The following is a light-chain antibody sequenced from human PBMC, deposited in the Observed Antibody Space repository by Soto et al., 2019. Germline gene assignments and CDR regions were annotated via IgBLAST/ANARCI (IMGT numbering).Light chain of an antibody. CDR3: QQYNSYSFT. CDR2: DAS. J-gene: IGKJ3*01. Sequence: DIQMTQSPSTLSASVGDRVTITCRASQSIGIYLAWYQQTPGTAPRLLIYDASRLASGAPSRFSGGGSATEFTLTINRLQPDDFATYYCQQYNSYSFTFGPGTKVDFK. V-gene: IGKV1-5*01. CDR1: QSIGIY.